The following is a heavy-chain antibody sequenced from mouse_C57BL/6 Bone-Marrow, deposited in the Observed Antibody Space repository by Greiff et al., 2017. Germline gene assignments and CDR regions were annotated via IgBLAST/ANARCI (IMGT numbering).Heavy chain of an antibody. V-gene: IGHV1-82*01. Sequence: VQLQESGPELVKPGASVKISCKASGYAFSSSWMNWVKQRPGKGLEWIGRIYPGDGDTNYNGKFKGKATLTADKSSSTAYMQLSSLTSEDSAVYLCASTVVASHWGQGTTLTVAA. CDR1: GYAFSSSW. CDR3: ASTVVASH. J-gene: IGHJ2*01. D-gene: IGHD1-1*01. CDR2: IYPGDGDT.